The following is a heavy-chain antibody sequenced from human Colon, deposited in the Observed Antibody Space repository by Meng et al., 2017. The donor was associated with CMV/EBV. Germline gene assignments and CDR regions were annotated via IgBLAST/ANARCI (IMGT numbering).Heavy chain of an antibody. CDR2: IHTTDST. Sequence: VHVQGACPGLVNPSETLSLPCTVSGGSIGSYYWNWMRQPDGKGLEWIGRIHTTDSTNYNPSLKSRVTISVDTSKNQFSLKLTSVTAADTAVYYCARDTGTTGTGSLFDYWGQGILVTVSS. CDR1: GGSIGSYY. D-gene: IGHD1-1*01. CDR3: ARDTGTTGTGSLFDY. V-gene: IGHV4-4*07. J-gene: IGHJ4*02.